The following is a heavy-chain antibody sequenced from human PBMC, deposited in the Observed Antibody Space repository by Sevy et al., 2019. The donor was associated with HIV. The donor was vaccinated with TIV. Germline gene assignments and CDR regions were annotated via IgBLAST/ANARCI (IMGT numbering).Heavy chain of an antibody. J-gene: IGHJ6*02. D-gene: IGHD6-13*01. CDR1: GESFNGYY. Sequence: SETLSLTCAVYGESFNGYYWTWIRQTPEKGLEWIGEINHVGSANSNPSLKSRMTISIDTSKNQFSLKLRSVTAADTAMYYCARGYYISSRDHYLGLDVWGQGTTVTVSS. CDR3: ARGYYISSRDHYLGLDV. V-gene: IGHV4-34*01. CDR2: INHVGSA.